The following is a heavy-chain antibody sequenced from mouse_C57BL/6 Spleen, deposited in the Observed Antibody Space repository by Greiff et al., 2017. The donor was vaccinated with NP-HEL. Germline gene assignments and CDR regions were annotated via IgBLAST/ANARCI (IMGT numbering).Heavy chain of an antibody. V-gene: IGHV5-9-1*02. CDR3: TREIYYGNSYYAMDY. D-gene: IGHD2-1*01. J-gene: IGHJ4*01. Sequence: DVQLVESGEGLVKPGGSLKLSCAASGFTFSSYAMSWVRQTPEKRLEWVAYISSGGDYIYYADTVKGRFTISRDNARNTLYLQMSSLKSEDTAMYYCTREIYYGNSYYAMDYWGQGTSVTVSS. CDR2: ISSGGDYI. CDR1: GFTFSSYA.